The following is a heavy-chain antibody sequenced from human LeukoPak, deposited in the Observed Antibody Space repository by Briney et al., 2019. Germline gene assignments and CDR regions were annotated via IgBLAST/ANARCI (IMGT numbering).Heavy chain of an antibody. Sequence: KPGGSLRLSCAASGFTFSSYGMHWVRQAPGKGLEWVSFTDTSGNYIYYGDSVKGRFTISRDSAKNLVFLQMNGLRAEDTAVYYCARGRSITLLRGVAMSDGFDIWGQGAMVAVSS. CDR1: GFTFSSYG. CDR2: TDTSGNYI. J-gene: IGHJ3*02. D-gene: IGHD3-10*01. CDR3: ARGRSITLLRGVAMSDGFDI. V-gene: IGHV3-21*01.